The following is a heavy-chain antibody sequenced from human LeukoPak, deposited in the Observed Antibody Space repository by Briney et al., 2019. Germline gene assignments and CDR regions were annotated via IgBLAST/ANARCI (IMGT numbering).Heavy chain of an antibody. Sequence: QTGGSLRLSCAASGFTFSSYWMNWVGQAPGKGREGVANIKQDGSEKKYVDSVKGRFTISRDNAKNSLYLQMNTLRAEDTAMYYCMTASRSSSWPPPTWGQGTLVTVSS. CDR1: GFTFSSYW. J-gene: IGHJ5*02. V-gene: IGHV3-7*01. CDR3: MTASRSSSWPPPT. D-gene: IGHD6-13*01. CDR2: IKQDGSEK.